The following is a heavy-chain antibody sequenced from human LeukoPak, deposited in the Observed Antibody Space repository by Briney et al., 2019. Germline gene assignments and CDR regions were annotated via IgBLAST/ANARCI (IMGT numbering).Heavy chain of an antibody. CDR2: INQDGSEK. D-gene: IGHD3-16*01. CDR1: GFTFRSYW. Sequence: GGSLRLSCAASGFTFRSYWMSWVRQAPGKGLEWVANINQDGSEKYYVDSVKGRFTISRDNAKKSLYLQMNSLRADDTAVYYCARDGGPFDSWGQGTLVTVFS. V-gene: IGHV3-7*01. J-gene: IGHJ4*02. CDR3: ARDGGPFDS.